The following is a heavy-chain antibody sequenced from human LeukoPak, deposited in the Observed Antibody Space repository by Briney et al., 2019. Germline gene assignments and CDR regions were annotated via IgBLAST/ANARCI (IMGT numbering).Heavy chain of an antibody. V-gene: IGHV4-59*01. CDR1: GVSISSYY. CDR3: ARDRNGDFDY. CDR2: IYYSGST. J-gene: IGHJ4*02. D-gene: IGHD1-1*01. Sequence: SETLSLTCTVSGVSISSYYWSWIRQPPGKGLEWIGYIYYSGSTNYNPSLKSRVTISVDTSKNQFSLKLSSVTAADTAVYYCARDRNGDFDYWGQGTLVTVSS.